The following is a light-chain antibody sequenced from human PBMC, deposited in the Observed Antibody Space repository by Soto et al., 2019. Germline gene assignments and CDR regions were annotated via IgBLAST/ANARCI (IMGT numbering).Light chain of an antibody. V-gene: IGLV2-14*01. Sequence: QSALTQPASVSGSPGQSITISCTGTSSDVGGYNYVSWYQQHPGKAPKLRIYDVSNRPSGVSNRFSGSKSGNTASLTISGLQVEDEADYYCNSYTSKSSTTYVFGTGTKLTVL. CDR2: DVS. CDR3: NSYTSKSSTTYV. CDR1: SSDVGGYNY. J-gene: IGLJ1*01.